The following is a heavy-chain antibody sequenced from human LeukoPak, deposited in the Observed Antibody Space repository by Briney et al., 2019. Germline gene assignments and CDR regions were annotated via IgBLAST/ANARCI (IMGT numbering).Heavy chain of an antibody. CDR2: INHSGST. J-gene: IGHJ6*02. CDR3: AGSRAYYYYYGMDV. Sequence: SETLSLTCAVYGGSFSGYYWSWIRQPPGKGLEWIGEINHSGSTNYNPSLKSRVTISVDTSKNQFSLKLSSVTAADTAVYYCAGSRAYYYYYGMDVWGQGTTVTVSS. V-gene: IGHV4-34*01. CDR1: GGSFSGYY.